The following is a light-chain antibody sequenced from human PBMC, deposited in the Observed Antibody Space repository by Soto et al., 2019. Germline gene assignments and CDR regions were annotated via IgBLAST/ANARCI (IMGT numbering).Light chain of an antibody. CDR3: SSYTSSSTL. CDR2: AVT. V-gene: IGLV2-14*01. Sequence: QSVLTQPASVSGSPGQSITISCTGTSGDVGGYNYASWYQQHPGKAPKLMIYAVTDRPSGVSSRFSGSKSGNTASLTISGLQAEDEADYYCSSYTSSSTLFGTGTKVNVL. CDR1: SGDVGGYNY. J-gene: IGLJ1*01.